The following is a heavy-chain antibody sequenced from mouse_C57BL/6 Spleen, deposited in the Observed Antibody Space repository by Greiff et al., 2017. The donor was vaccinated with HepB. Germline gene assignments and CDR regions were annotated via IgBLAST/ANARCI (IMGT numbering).Heavy chain of an antibody. V-gene: IGHV1-39*01. D-gene: IGHD1-1*01. J-gene: IGHJ2*01. Sequence: EVQLQESGPELVKPGASVKISCKASGYSFTDYNMNWVKQSNGKSLEWIGVINPNYGTTNYNEKFKSKATLTVDKSSSTAYMQLSSLTSEDSAVYYCARDYGSSYGKNFDYWGQGTTLTVSS. CDR1: GYSFTDYN. CDR3: ARDYGSSYGKNFDY. CDR2: INPNYGTT.